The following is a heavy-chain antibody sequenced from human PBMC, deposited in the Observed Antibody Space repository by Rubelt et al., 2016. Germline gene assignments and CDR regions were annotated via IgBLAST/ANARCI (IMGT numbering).Heavy chain of an antibody. CDR1: GFTFSSYA. CDR2: IRGSGGGGT. Sequence: EVQLVESGGGLVQPGGSLRLSCAASGFTFSSYAMSWVRQAPGKGLEWVSAIRGSGGGGTYYADYVKGRFTISRDNAKNTLYLQMDSLRAEDTAVDYCAKGKQWPLFDPWGQGTLVTVSS. V-gene: IGHV3-23*04. J-gene: IGHJ5*02. D-gene: IGHD6-19*01. CDR3: AKGKQWPLFDP.